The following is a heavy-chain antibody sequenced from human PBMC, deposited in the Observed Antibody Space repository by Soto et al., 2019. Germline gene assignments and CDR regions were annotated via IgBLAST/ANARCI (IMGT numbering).Heavy chain of an antibody. V-gene: IGHV1-69*13. CDR2: IIPIFGTA. Sequence: SVKVSCKASGGTFSSYAISWVRQAPGQGLEWMGGIIPIFGTANYAQKFQGRVTITADESTSTAYMELSSLRSEDTAVYYCARDHEERTKSPARGIYYYGMDVWGQGTTVTVSS. CDR1: GGTFSSYA. CDR3: ARDHEERTKSPARGIYYYGMDV. J-gene: IGHJ6*02. D-gene: IGHD3-10*01.